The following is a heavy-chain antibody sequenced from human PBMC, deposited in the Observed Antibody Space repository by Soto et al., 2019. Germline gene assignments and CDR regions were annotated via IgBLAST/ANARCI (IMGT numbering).Heavy chain of an antibody. CDR3: TTTYYYDSRGPFDY. D-gene: IGHD3-22*01. CDR1: GFTFSGSA. Sequence: EVQLVESGGGLVQPGGSLKLSCAASGFTFSGSAMHWVRQASGKGLEWVGRIRSKANSYATAYAASVKGRFTISRDDSKNTAYLQMHSLKTEDTAVYYWTTTYYYDSRGPFDYWGQGTRVTVSS. J-gene: IGHJ4*02. V-gene: IGHV3-73*01. CDR2: IRSKANSYAT.